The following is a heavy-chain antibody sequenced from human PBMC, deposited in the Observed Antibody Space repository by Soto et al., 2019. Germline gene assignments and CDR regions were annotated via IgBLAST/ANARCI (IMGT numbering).Heavy chain of an antibody. CDR2: IYTAGSA. CDR3: ARVHSSNEHSFDD. V-gene: IGHV3-66*01. D-gene: IGHD6-13*01. Sequence: EVQLVESGGGLVQPGGSLRLSCAASGFTVSGYHMRWVRQAPGKGLEWVSVIYTAGSADFEDSVKGRFTVSRDNSKNTLYVQMSCRRAEDTAVYYCARVHSSNEHSFDDWGQGTLVTVSS. J-gene: IGHJ4*02. CDR1: GFTVSGYH.